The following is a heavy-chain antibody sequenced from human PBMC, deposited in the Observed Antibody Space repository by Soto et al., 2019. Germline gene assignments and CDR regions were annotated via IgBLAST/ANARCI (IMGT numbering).Heavy chain of an antibody. J-gene: IGHJ6*03. CDR1: GGTLSSYT. CDR3: AITVILVHYYYYMDV. V-gene: IGHV1-69*02. CDR2: IIPILGIA. D-gene: IGHD4-4*01. Sequence: GASVKVSCKASGGTLSSYTISWVRQAPGQGLEWMGRIIPILGIANYAQKFQGRVTITADKSTSTAYMELSSLRSEDTAVYYCAITVILVHYYYYMDVWGKGTTVTVSS.